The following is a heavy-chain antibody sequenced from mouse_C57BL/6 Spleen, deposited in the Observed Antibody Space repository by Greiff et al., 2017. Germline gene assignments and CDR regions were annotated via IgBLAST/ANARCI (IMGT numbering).Heavy chain of an antibody. V-gene: IGHV6-3*01. CDR1: GFTFSNYW. D-gene: IGHD4-1*01. Sequence: EVQLVESGGGLVQPGGSMKLSCVASGFTFSNYWMNWVRQSPEKGLEWVAQIRLKSDNYATHYAESVKGRFTISRDDSKSSVYLQMNNLRAEDTGMYYCTGYWDHWYFDVWGTGTTVTVSS. CDR3: TGYWDHWYFDV. CDR2: IRLKSDNYAT. J-gene: IGHJ1*03.